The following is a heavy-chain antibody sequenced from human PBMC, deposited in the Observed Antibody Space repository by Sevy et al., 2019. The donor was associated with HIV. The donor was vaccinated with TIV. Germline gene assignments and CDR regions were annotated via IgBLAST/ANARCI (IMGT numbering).Heavy chain of an antibody. CDR3: TTAPGVTIFGVVKDY. J-gene: IGHJ4*02. CDR2: IKSKSDGGTT. V-gene: IGHV3-15*01. D-gene: IGHD3-3*01. CDR1: GFTVSDAW. Sequence: GGSLRLSCAASGFTVSDAWMSWVRQAPGKGLEWVGRIKSKSDGGTTDYVAPVKGRFTISRDDSKNTLYLQMSSLKTEDTAVYYCTTAPGVTIFGVVKDYWGQGTLVTVSS.